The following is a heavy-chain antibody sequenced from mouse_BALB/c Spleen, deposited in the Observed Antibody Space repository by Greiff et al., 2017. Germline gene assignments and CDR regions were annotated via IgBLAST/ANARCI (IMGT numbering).Heavy chain of an antibody. CDR2: IRNKANGYTT. CDR1: GFTFTDYY. CDR3: ARDKGGFAY. J-gene: IGHJ3*01. V-gene: IGHV7-3*02. Sequence: EVQGVESGGGLVQPGGSLRLSCATSGFTFTDYYMSWVRQPPGKALEWLGFIRNKANGYTTEYSASVKGRFTISRDNSQSILYLQMNTLRAEDSATYYCARDKGGFAYWGQGTLVTVSA.